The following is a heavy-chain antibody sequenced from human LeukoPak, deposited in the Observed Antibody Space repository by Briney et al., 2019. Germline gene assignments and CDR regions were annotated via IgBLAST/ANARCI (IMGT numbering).Heavy chain of an antibody. V-gene: IGHV3-7*03. D-gene: IGHD5-12*01. CDR3: ARDSGYDCFGY. J-gene: IGHJ4*02. Sequence: GGSLRLSCAASGFTFSGSWMAWVRQAPGKGLEWVANMNQDGSEKNYVDSVKGRFTISRDNAKNSLYLQMNSLRAKDTAVYYCARDSGYDCFGYWGQGTLVTVSS. CDR2: MNQDGSEK. CDR1: GFTFSGSW.